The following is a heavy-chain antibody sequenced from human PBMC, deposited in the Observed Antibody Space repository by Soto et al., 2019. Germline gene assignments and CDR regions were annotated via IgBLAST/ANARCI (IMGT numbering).Heavy chain of an antibody. Sequence: GGSLRLSCTASGFTFGDYAMSWVRQAPGKGLEWVGFIRSKAYGGTTEYAASVKGRFTISRDDSKSIAYLQMNSLKTEDTAVYYCTRLPFSSSWLSYYYYGMDVWGQGTTVTVSS. CDR2: IRSKAYGGTT. D-gene: IGHD6-13*01. V-gene: IGHV3-49*04. CDR1: GFTFGDYA. J-gene: IGHJ6*02. CDR3: TRLPFSSSWLSYYYYGMDV.